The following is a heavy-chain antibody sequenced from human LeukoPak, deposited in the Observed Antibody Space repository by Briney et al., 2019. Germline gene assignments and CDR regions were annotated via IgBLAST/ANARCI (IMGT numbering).Heavy chain of an antibody. J-gene: IGHJ4*02. CDR3: AKDPHTGYLFAY. D-gene: IGHD1-14*01. Sequence: PGGSLRLSCAASGFTFSRYAMSWDRQAPGKGREWVACLSGSGGSTYYADSVEGGFTICRDNYKNTLYGEMNRERGEDTAVYYCAKDPHTGYLFAYWGQGTLVTVSS. V-gene: IGHV3-23*01. CDR2: LSGSGGST. CDR1: GFTFSRYA.